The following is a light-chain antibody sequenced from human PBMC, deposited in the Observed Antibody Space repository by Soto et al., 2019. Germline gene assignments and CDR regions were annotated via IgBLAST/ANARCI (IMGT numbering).Light chain of an antibody. V-gene: IGKV3-15*01. CDR2: GAS. J-gene: IGKJ4*01. CDR3: QQYNDWPPLT. Sequence: EKVLTQSPVTLSVSLGERATLSCRASQSITTNLAWYQQKPGQAPRLLIFGASNRATGIPARFSGSGSGTAFSLTIPSLQSEDSAIYYCQQYNDWPPLTFGGGTKVEI. CDR1: QSITTN.